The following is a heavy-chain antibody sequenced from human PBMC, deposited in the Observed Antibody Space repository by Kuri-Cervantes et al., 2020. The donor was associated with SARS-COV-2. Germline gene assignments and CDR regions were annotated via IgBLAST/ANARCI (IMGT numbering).Heavy chain of an antibody. Sequence: GGSLRLSCAASGFTFSSSSMNWVRQAPGKGLEWVSSISSSSSYIYYADSVKGRFTISRDNAKNSLYLQMNSLRAEDTAVYYCAREGYYGSGSYYYYYYYGMDVWGQGTTVTVSS. CDR2: ISSSSSYI. D-gene: IGHD3-10*01. CDR3: AREGYYGSGSYYYYYYYGMDV. CDR1: GFTFSSSS. J-gene: IGHJ6*02. V-gene: IGHV3-21*01.